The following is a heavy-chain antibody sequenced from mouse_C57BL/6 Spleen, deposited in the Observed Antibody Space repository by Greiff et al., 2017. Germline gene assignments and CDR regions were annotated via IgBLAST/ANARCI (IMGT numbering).Heavy chain of an antibody. J-gene: IGHJ2*01. CDR3: ALITSVVSFDY. CDR2: IYPGSGST. CDR1: GYTFTSYW. V-gene: IGHV1-55*01. Sequence: QVQLQQSGAELVKPGASVKMSCKASGYTFTSYWITWVKQRPGQGLEWIGDIYPGSGSTNYNEKFKSKATLTVDTSSTTAYMQLSSLTSEDSSVYYCALITSVVSFDYWGQGTTLTVSS. D-gene: IGHD1-1*01.